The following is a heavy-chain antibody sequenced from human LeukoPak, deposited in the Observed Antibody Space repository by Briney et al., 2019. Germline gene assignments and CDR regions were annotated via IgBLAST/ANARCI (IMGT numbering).Heavy chain of an antibody. J-gene: IGHJ4*02. V-gene: IGHV3-64*02. CDR3: ARWLGAYDC. D-gene: IGHD2-21*01. Sequence: GGSLRLSCAASGFNVGSYGMHWVRQAPGKGLEYVSAISSNGASTYYADSVKGRFTISRDNPKNTLYLQMGSLRAEDMAVYYCARWLGAYDCWGQGALVIVSS. CDR1: GFNVGSYG. CDR2: ISSNGAST.